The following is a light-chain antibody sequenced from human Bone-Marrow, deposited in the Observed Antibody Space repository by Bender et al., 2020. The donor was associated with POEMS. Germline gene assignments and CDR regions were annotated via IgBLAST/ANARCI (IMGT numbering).Light chain of an antibody. Sequence: QSALTQPASLSGSPGQSITISCTGTSGDVGGFTYVSWYQHHPGKAPKLIIYEVTSRPSGVSNRFSGSQSGNTASLTISGLQADDEADYYCSSYTGSNTVMFGGGTKLTVL. CDR1: SGDVGGFTY. V-gene: IGLV2-14*01. CDR3: SSYTGSNTVM. CDR2: EVT. J-gene: IGLJ3*02.